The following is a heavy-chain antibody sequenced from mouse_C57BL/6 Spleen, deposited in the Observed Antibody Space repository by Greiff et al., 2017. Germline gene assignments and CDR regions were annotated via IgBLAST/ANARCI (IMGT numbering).Heavy chain of an antibody. V-gene: IGHV5-6*01. CDR1: GFTFSSYG. J-gene: IGHJ2*01. Sequence: EVQVVESGGDLVKPGGSLKLSCAASGFTFSSYGMSWVRQTPDKRLEWVATISSGGSYTYYPDSVKGRFTISRDNAKNTLYLQMSSLKSEDTAMYYSARHQLGQDYCDYWGQGTTLTVSS. CDR3: ARHQLGQDYCDY. D-gene: IGHD4-1*02. CDR2: ISSGGSYT.